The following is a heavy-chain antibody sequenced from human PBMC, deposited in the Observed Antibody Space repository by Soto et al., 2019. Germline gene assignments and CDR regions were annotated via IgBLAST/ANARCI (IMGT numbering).Heavy chain of an antibody. J-gene: IGHJ6*03. CDR2: MNPNSGNT. CDR3: ARSDVVPAATSYYYYYYYMDV. D-gene: IGHD2-2*01. Sequence: ASVKVSCKASGYTFTRYDINWVRQATGQGLEWMGWMNPNSGNTGYAQKFQGRVTMTRNTSISTAYMELSSLRSEDTAVYYCARSDVVPAATSYYYYYYYMDVWGKGTTVTVSS. V-gene: IGHV1-8*01. CDR1: GYTFTRYD.